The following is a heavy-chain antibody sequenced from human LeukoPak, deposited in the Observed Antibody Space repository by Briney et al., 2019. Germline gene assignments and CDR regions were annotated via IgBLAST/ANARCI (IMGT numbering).Heavy chain of an antibody. D-gene: IGHD3-22*01. Sequence: GGSLRLSCAASGFTFSSYSMNWVRQAPGKGLEWVSSISSSSSYIYYADSVKCRFTISRANAKNSLYLQMNSLRAEDTAEYFCAKDGYYYDSSGYYDGGYFDYWGQGTLVTVSS. CDR3: AKDGYYYDSSGYYDGGYFDY. CDR1: GFTFSSYS. CDR2: ISSSSSYI. J-gene: IGHJ4*02. V-gene: IGHV3-21*04.